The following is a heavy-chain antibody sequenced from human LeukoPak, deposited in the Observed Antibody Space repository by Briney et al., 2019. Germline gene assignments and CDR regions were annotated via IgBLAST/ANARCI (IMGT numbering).Heavy chain of an antibody. CDR2: ISDGYGPT. Sequence: GGSLRLSCAASGFSIGAYAMSWVRQAPGKGLEWVSHISDGYGPTYQPDSVKGRFTISRDSAKNTLYLQMNSLRAEDTAVYYCVRDSDYYDLDYWGQGTLVTVSS. CDR3: VRDSDYYDLDY. V-gene: IGHV3-23*01. D-gene: IGHD3-22*01. J-gene: IGHJ4*02. CDR1: GFSIGAYA.